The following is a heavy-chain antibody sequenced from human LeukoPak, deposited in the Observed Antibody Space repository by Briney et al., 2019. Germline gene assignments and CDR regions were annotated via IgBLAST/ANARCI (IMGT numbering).Heavy chain of an antibody. J-gene: IGHJ4*02. CDR2: ISGSGGST. V-gene: IGHV3-23*01. CDR3: AKLTGYYDNSGFNY. D-gene: IGHD3-22*01. Sequence: GGSLRLSCAASGFTFSSYAMSWVRQAPGKGLEWVSGISGSGGSTYYADSVKGRFALSRDNSKNTPYLQMNSLRAEDTAVYFCAKLTGYYDNSGFNYWGQGTLVTVSS. CDR1: GFTFSSYA.